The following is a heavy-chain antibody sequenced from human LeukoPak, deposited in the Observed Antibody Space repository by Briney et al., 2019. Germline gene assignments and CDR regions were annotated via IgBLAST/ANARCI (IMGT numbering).Heavy chain of an antibody. V-gene: IGHV4-59*08. Sequence: PSETLSITCTVSGDSLSDYFWSWIREPPGKGLEWIGYNSGSTNYNASLKSRVTILLVRSKNQFSLKLSSVTAADTAVYYCARGRGYGGNYLRSFDIWGQGTMVTVSS. CDR3: ARGRGYGGNYLRSFDI. CDR2: NSGST. D-gene: IGHD1-26*01. J-gene: IGHJ3*02. CDR1: GDSLSDYF.